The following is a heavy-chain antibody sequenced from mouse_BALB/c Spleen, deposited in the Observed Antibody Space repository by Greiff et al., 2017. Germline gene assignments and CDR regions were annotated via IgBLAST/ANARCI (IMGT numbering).Heavy chain of an antibody. CDR1: GFTFSDYY. J-gene: IGHJ1*01. CDR2: ISDGGSYT. V-gene: IGHV5-4*02. Sequence: EVHLVESGGGLVKPGGSLKLSCAASGFTFSDYYMYWVRQTPEKRLEWVATISDGGSYTYYPDSVKGRFTISRDNAKNNLYLQMSSLKSEDTAMYYCARDEGGYFDVWGEGTTVTVSS. CDR3: ARDEGGYFDV.